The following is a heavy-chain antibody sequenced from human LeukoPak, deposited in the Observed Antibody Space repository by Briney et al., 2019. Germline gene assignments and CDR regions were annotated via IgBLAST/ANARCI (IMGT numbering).Heavy chain of an antibody. J-gene: IGHJ4*02. Sequence: GGSLRLSCAASGFTFSSYEMNWVRQAPGKGLEWVSYISSSGSTIYYGDSVKGRFTISRDNAKNSLYLQMNSLRAEDTAVYYCARERYSGYDSGSGEKNFDYWGQGTLVTVSS. CDR2: ISSSGSTI. V-gene: IGHV3-48*03. D-gene: IGHD5-12*01. CDR1: GFTFSSYE. CDR3: ARERYSGYDSGSGEKNFDY.